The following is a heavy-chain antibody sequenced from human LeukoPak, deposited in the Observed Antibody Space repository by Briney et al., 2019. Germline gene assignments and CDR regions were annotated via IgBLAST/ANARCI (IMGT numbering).Heavy chain of an antibody. CDR3: ARGGSRSRRGDDAFDI. J-gene: IGHJ3*02. D-gene: IGHD3-10*01. Sequence: ASVKVSCKASGYTFTNYAMNWVRQAPGQGLEWMGWISAYNGNTELAQKFQGRVTLAADASTSTAYVELRSLTSDDTAVYFCARGGSRSRRGDDAFDIWGQGTMVTVSS. CDR2: ISAYNGNT. V-gene: IGHV1-18*01. CDR1: GYTFTNYA.